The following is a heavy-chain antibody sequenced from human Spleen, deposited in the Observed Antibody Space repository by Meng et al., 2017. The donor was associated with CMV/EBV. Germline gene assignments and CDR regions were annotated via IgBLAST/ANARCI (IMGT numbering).Heavy chain of an antibody. CDR1: GFTFSSYA. CDR2: ISYDGSNK. CDR3: ARDLGEWELSHAFDI. V-gene: IGHV3-30-3*01. D-gene: IGHD1-26*01. Sequence: GGSLRLSCAASGFTFSSYAMHWVRQAPGKGLEWVAVISYDGSNKYYADSVKGRFTISRDNSKNTLYLQMNSLRAEDTAVYYCARDLGEWELSHAFDIWGQGTMVTVSS. J-gene: IGHJ3*02.